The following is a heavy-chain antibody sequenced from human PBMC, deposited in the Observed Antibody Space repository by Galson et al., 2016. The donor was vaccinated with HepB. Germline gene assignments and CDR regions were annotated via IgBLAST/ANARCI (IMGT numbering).Heavy chain of an antibody. CDR1: GFIFSKAW. V-gene: IGHV3-15*07. CDR2: IKSKTGGGTI. D-gene: IGHD3-10*01. CDR3: TTGPTDTMVRGVVDY. J-gene: IGHJ4*02. Sequence: SLRLSCAVSGFIFSKAWMNWIRQAPGKGLEWVGRIKSKTGGGTIEYAAPVKGRFTISRDDSKNTQYLQMNSLKTEDTAVYYCTTGPTDTMVRGVVDYWGQGTLVTVSS.